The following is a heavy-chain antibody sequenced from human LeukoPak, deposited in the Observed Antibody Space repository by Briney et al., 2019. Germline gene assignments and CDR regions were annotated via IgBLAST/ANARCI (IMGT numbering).Heavy chain of an antibody. Sequence: GGSLRLSCAASGFTFSSYWMSWVRQAPGKGLEWVANIKQDGSEKYYVDSVKGRFTISRDNAKNSLYLQMNSLRAEDTAVYYCARDESNDFWPYYYYYYMDVWGKGTMVTVSS. J-gene: IGHJ6*03. CDR3: ARDESNDFWPYYYYYYMDV. CDR1: GFTFSSYW. D-gene: IGHD3-3*01. CDR2: IKQDGSEK. V-gene: IGHV3-7*01.